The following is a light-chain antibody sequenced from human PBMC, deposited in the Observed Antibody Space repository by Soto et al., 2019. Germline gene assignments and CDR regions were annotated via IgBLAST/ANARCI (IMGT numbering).Light chain of an antibody. Sequence: NFMLTQPHSVSESPGKTVTISCTRSSGSIASSYVQWYQLRPGSYPTTVIYEDDQRTAGVPDRFSGSVDTTSNSASLTISGLQIEDEADYFSQSYDTSLLIFGGGTKLTVL. CDR1: SGSIASSY. CDR2: EDD. V-gene: IGLV6-57*01. J-gene: IGLJ2*01. CDR3: QSYDTSLLI.